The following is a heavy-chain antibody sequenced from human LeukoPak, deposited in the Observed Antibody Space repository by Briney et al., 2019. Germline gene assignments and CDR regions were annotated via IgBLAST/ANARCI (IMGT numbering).Heavy chain of an antibody. CDR3: ARTAARRFDY. CDR2: IYYSGST. J-gene: IGHJ4*02. CDR1: GGSISSGGYY. V-gene: IGHV4-31*03. D-gene: IGHD6-6*01. Sequence: SSETLSLTCTVSGGSISSGGYYWSWIRQHPGKGLEWIGYIYYSGSTYYNPSLKSRVTISVDTSKNQFSPKLSSVTAADTAVYYCARTAARRFDYWGRGTLVTVSS.